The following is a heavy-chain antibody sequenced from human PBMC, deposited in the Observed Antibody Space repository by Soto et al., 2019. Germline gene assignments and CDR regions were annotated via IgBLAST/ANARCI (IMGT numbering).Heavy chain of an antibody. CDR1: GYTFTSYD. D-gene: IGHD3-16*01. J-gene: IGHJ4*01. CDR2: INPNSGNT. Sequence: ASVKVSCKASGYTFTSYDINWVRQATGQGLEWMGWINPNSGNTKYAHKFQGRVTMTRDTSISTSYMELNGLKSDDTAVYYCATARRGTVSLLTDWGQGTLVTVSS. V-gene: IGHV1-8*01. CDR3: ATARRGTVSLLTD.